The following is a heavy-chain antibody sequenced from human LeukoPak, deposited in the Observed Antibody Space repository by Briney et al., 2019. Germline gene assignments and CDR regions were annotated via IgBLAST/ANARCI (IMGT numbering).Heavy chain of an antibody. J-gene: IGHJ5*02. CDR3: AKDYCSGGSCYSGVWFDP. V-gene: IGHV3-11*01. Sequence: GGSLRLSCAASGFTFSDYYMSWIRQAPGKRLEWVSYISSSGSTIYYADSVKGRFTISRDNAKNSLYLQMNSLRAEDTAVYYCAKDYCSGGSCYSGVWFDPWGQGTLVTVSS. CDR1: GFTFSDYY. CDR2: ISSSGSTI. D-gene: IGHD2-15*01.